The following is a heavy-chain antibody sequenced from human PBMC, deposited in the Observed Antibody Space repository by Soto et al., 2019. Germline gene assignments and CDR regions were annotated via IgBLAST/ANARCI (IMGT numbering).Heavy chain of an antibody. V-gene: IGHV1-3*01. Sequence: QVQLVQSGAEVKKPGASVKVSCKASGYTFTSYAMHWVRQAPGQRLEWMGGINAGNGNKKYSQKFQGRVTISRDASASTAYMELSSLRSEDTAVYYCARAPWGSWLPNLGWFDPWGQGTLVTVSS. CDR2: INAGNGNK. D-gene: IGHD6-13*01. CDR1: GYTFTSYA. J-gene: IGHJ5*02. CDR3: ARAPWGSWLPNLGWFDP.